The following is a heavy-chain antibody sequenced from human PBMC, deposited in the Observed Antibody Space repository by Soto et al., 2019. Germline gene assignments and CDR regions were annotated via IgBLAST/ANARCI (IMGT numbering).Heavy chain of an antibody. CDR3: ARGEQKLVETYNWFDP. CDR2: INHSGST. D-gene: IGHD6-13*01. V-gene: IGHV4-34*01. J-gene: IGHJ5*02. CDR1: GGSFSGYY. Sequence: SETLSLTCAVYGGSFSGYYWSWIRQPPGKGLEWIGEINHSGSTNYNPSLKSRVTISVDTSKNQFSLKLSSVTAADTAVYYCARGEQKLVETYNWFDPWGQGTLVTVSS.